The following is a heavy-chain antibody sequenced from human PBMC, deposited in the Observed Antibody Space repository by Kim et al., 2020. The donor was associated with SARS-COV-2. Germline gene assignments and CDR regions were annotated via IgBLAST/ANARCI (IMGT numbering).Heavy chain of an antibody. CDR2: IIPIFGTA. Sequence: SVKVSCKASGGTFSSYAISWVRQAPGQGLEWMGGIIPIFGTANYAQKFQGRVTITADESTSTAYMELSSLRSEDTAVYYCARDIRAAGNWFDPWGQGTLVTVSS. CDR3: ARDIRAAGNWFDP. J-gene: IGHJ5*02. V-gene: IGHV1-69*13. CDR1: GGTFSSYA.